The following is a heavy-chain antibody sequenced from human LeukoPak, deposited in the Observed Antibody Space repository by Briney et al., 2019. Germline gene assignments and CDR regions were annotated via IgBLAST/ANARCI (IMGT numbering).Heavy chain of an antibody. CDR3: ARESHYGFWSSPVGPIDY. CDR2: VSTYNGNT. V-gene: IGHV1-18*01. Sequence: ASVKVSCKASGYTFNNYGVSWVRQAPGQGLEWMGWVSTYNGNTKFAQKLQGRVTMTTDTSTSTASMELRSLSSDDTAVYYCARESHYGFWSSPVGPIDYWGQGTLVTVSS. J-gene: IGHJ4*02. CDR1: GYTFNNYG. D-gene: IGHD3-3*01.